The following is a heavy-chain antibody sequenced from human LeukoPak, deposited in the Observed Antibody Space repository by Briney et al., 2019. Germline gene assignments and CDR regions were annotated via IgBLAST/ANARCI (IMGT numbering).Heavy chain of an antibody. Sequence: GASVKVSCKASGYTLTDYFMHWVRQAPGQGLEWMGGIIPIFGTANYAQKFQGRVTITADESTSTAYMELSSLRSEDTAVYYCARPSCSITMVRGVSGCSRHRFDYWGQGTLVTVSS. V-gene: IGHV1-69*13. D-gene: IGHD3-10*01. CDR3: ARPSCSITMVRGVSGCSRHRFDY. J-gene: IGHJ4*02. CDR2: IIPIFGTA. CDR1: GYTLTDYF.